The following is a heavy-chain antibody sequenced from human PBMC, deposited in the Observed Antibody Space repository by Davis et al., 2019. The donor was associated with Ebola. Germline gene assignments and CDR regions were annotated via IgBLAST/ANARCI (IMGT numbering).Heavy chain of an antibody. CDR2: IYYSGST. CDR1: GGSVSSGSYY. J-gene: IGHJ6*02. V-gene: IGHV4-61*01. CDR3: ARAAAGTYYYYGMDV. Sequence: SETLSLTCTASGGSVSSGSYYWSWIRQPPGKGLEWIGYIYYSGSTNYNPSLKSRVTISVDTSKNQFSLKLSSVTAADTAVYYCARAAAGTYYYYGMDVWGQGTTVTVSS. D-gene: IGHD6-13*01.